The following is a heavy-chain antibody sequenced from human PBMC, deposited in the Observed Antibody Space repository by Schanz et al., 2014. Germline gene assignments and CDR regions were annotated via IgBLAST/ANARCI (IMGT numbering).Heavy chain of an antibody. V-gene: IGHV1-2*06. CDR1: GDTLSSYG. D-gene: IGHD2-8*02. Sequence: QVQLVQSGAEVKKPGSSVTVSCKASGDTLSSYGISWVRQAPGQGLEWMGQINPNSGATIYAQNFQGRVTMTRDTSISTAYMELSRLRSDDTAVYYCARGLVRYFAYWGQGTLVTVSS. CDR3: ARGLVRYFAY. CDR2: INPNSGAT. J-gene: IGHJ4*02.